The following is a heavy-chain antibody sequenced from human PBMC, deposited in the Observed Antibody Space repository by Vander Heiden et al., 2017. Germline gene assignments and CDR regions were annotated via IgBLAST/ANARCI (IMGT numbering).Heavy chain of an antibody. D-gene: IGHD3-3*01. CDR1: GGSLSSYY. CDR3: ARDTFYDFWSGYYQPYYYYGMDV. Sequence: QVQLQESGPGLVKPSETLSLTCTVSGGSLSSYYWSWIRQPAGKGLEWIGRIYTSGSTNYNPSLKSRVTMSVDTSKNQFSLKLSSVTAADTAVYYCARDTFYDFWSGYYQPYYYYGMDVWGQGTTVTVSS. V-gene: IGHV4-4*07. J-gene: IGHJ6*02. CDR2: IYTSGST.